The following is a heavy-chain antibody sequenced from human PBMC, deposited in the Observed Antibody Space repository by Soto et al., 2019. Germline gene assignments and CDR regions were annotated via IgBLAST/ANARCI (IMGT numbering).Heavy chain of an antibody. CDR2: IIPIFHTT. Sequence: SVKVSCKASGGSFSGQAVSWVRQAPGRGLEWMGGIIPIFHTTNYARKFQGRLTITADESTSTASMELTSLTSADTAVYYCGGVPNWGQGTQVTVSS. CDR3: GGVPN. CDR1: GGSFSGQA. J-gene: IGHJ1*01. V-gene: IGHV1-69*13.